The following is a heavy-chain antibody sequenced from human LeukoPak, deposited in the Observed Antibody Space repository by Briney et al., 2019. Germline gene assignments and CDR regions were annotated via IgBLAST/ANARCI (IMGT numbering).Heavy chain of an antibody. D-gene: IGHD3-10*01. Sequence: GGSLRLSRAASGFTFSTYNMNWVRQAPGKGLEWVSAISGSGGTTYYADSVKGRFTISRDNSKNTLYLQMNGLRAEDTAVYYCAKDHRVGSGSYPNCWGQGTLVTVSS. CDR3: AKDHRVGSGSYPNC. CDR2: ISGSGGTT. J-gene: IGHJ4*02. CDR1: GFTFSTYN. V-gene: IGHV3-23*01.